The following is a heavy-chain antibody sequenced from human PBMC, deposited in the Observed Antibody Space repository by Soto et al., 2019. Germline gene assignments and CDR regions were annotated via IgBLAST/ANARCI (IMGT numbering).Heavy chain of an antibody. CDR2: FDPEDGET. V-gene: IGHV1-24*01. CDR3: ATLDSSSRGGIDY. D-gene: IGHD6-6*01. J-gene: IGHJ4*02. Sequence: ASVKVSCKVSGYTLTALSMHWVRQAPGKGLEWMGGFDPEDGETIYAQKFQGRVTMTEDTSTDTAYMELSSLRSEDTALYYCATLDSSSRGGIDYWGQGALVTVSS. CDR1: GYTLTALS.